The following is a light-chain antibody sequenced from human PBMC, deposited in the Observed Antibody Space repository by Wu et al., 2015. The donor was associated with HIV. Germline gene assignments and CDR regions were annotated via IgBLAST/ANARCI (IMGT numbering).Light chain of an antibody. CDR2: ATS. V-gene: IGKV3-15*01. J-gene: IGKJ1*01. Sequence: DIVMTQSPDILYVSSGQGVTLSCRASQNIGSDLAWYQQRPGRSPRLLIHATSTRITGVPARFSGSGSGTEFTLTISSLQSDDFAMYYCQEYHYFWTFGQGT. CDR3: QEYHYFWT. CDR1: QNIGSD.